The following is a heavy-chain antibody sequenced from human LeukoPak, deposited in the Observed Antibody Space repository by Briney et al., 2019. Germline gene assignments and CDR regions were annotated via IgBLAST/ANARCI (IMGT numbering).Heavy chain of an antibody. CDR1: GYTFTSYG. CDR2: MNPNSGNT. V-gene: IGHV1-8*02. D-gene: IGHD2-2*01. Sequence: ASVKVSCKASGYTFTSYGISWVRQATGQGLEWMGWMNPNSGNTGYAQKFQGRVTMTRNTSISTAYMELSSLRSEDTAVYYCAREGVVQNYYYYGMDVWGQGTTVTVSS. CDR3: AREGVVQNYYYYGMDV. J-gene: IGHJ6*02.